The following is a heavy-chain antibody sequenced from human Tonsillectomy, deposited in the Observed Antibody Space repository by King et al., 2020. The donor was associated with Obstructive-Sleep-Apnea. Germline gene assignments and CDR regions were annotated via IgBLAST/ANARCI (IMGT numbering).Heavy chain of an antibody. V-gene: IGHV4-59*01. CDR3: ARVIVGSWRDRLGYWYFDL. D-gene: IGHD1-26*01. J-gene: IGHJ2*01. CDR1: GGSISSYY. Sequence: VQLQESGPGLVKPSETLSLTCTVSGGSISSYYWSWIRQPPGKGLEWIGYIYYSGSTNYNPSLKGRVTISVDTSKNQFSLKLSSVTAADTAVYYCARVIVGSWRDRLGYWYFDLWGRGTLVTVSS. CDR2: IYYSGST.